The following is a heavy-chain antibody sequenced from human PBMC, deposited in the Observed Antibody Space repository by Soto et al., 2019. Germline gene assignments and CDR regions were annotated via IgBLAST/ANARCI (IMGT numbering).Heavy chain of an antibody. CDR1: GGTFSSYT. CDR3: ARVFDCSGGSCYSLLDP. D-gene: IGHD2-15*01. V-gene: IGHV1-69*02. CDR2: IIPILGIA. J-gene: IGHJ5*02. Sequence: SVKVSCKASGGTFSSYTISWVRQAPGLGLEWMGRIIPILGIANYAQKFQGRVTITADKSTSTAYMELSSLRSEDTAVYYCARVFDCSGGSCYSLLDPWGQGTPVTVSS.